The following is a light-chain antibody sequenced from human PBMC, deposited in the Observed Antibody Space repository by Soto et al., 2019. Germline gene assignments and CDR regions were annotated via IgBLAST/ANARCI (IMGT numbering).Light chain of an antibody. CDR1: QRVSSTY. Sequence: EIVLTQSPGTLSLSPGERATLSCRASQRVSSTYLAWHQQKPGRAPRLLIYGASNRATGIPDRFSGSGSGTDFTLTISRLEPEDFAVYYCQFYGRSPLTFGPGTKVDIK. CDR2: GAS. J-gene: IGKJ3*01. CDR3: QFYGRSPLT. V-gene: IGKV3-20*01.